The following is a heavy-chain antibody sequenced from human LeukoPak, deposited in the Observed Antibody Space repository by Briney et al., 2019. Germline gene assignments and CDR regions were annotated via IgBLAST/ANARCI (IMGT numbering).Heavy chain of an antibody. CDR3: ARDYPGTTPRWFDP. J-gene: IGHJ5*02. V-gene: IGHV4-61*02. CDR2: IYTSGST. Sequence: SETLSLTCTVSGGSISSGSYYWSWIRQPAGKGLEWIGRIYTSGSTNYNPSLKSRVTISVDTSKNQFSLKLSSVTAADTAVYYCARDYPGTTPRWFDPWGQGTLVTVSS. D-gene: IGHD1-1*01. CDR1: GGSISSGSYY.